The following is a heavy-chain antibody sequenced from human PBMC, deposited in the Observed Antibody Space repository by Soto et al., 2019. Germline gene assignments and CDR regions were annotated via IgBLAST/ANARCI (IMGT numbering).Heavy chain of an antibody. CDR2: ISGSGGST. CDR3: AKDTQQWLVPTSSELEYFQH. J-gene: IGHJ1*01. V-gene: IGHV3-23*01. D-gene: IGHD6-19*01. CDR1: GFTFSSYA. Sequence: GGSLRLSCAASGFTFSSYAMSWVRQAPGKGLEWVSAISGSGGSTYYADSVKGRFTISRDNSKNTLYLQMNSLRAEDTAVYYCAKDTQQWLVPTSSELEYFQHWGQGTLVTVSS.